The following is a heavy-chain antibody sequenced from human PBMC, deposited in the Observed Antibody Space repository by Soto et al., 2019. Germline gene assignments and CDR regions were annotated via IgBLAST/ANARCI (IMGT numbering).Heavy chain of an antibody. J-gene: IGHJ3*01. Sequence: QVQLVESGGGVVQPGRSLRLSCAASGFTFSSYGMHWVRQAPGKGLEWVAVIWYDGSNKYYADSVQGRFTSSRDNSKNTLYLQMNSLRAEDTAVYYCARPLRAVAGNLQGDDACDLWGQGTMVTVSS. CDR3: ARPLRAVAGNLQGDDACDL. CDR1: GFTFSSYG. D-gene: IGHD6-19*01. CDR2: IWYDGSNK. V-gene: IGHV3-33*01.